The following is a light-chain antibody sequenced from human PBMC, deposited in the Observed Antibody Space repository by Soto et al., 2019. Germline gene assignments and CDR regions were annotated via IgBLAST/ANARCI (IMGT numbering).Light chain of an antibody. CDR3: QQYNSYPWT. J-gene: IGKJ1*01. CDR1: QSISNW. V-gene: IGKV1-5*01. Sequence: DIPMTQSPSTLPASVGDRVTITCRASQSISNWLAWYQQKPGKAPKLLIYDASSLESGVPSRFSGSGSGTEFTLTISSLQPDDFATYYCQQYNSYPWTFGQGTKVEIK. CDR2: DAS.